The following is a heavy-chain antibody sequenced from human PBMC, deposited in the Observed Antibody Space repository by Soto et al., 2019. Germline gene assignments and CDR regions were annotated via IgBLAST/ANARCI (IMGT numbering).Heavy chain of an antibody. J-gene: IGHJ4*02. CDR2: INHSGSA. Sequence: PSETLSLACAVYGGSFSGYYWTWIRQPPGKGLEWIGEINHSGSANYNPSLKSRVTISVHTSNSQFSLELSSVTAADTAVYYCARGLITGSQYSGGRYYFDSWGQGTQVTVSS. CDR1: GGSFSGYY. D-gene: IGHD1-26*01. CDR3: ARGLITGSQYSGGRYYFDS. V-gene: IGHV4-34*01.